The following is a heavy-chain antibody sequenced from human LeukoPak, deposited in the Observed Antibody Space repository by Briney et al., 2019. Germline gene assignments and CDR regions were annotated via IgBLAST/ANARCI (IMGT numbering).Heavy chain of an antibody. J-gene: IGHJ4*02. CDR2: IYYSGST. CDR1: GGSISSSSYY. Sequence: PSETLSLTCTVSGGSISSSSYYWGWIRQPPGKGLEWIGSIYYSGSTYYNPSLKSRVTISVDTSKNQFSLKLSSVTAADTAVYYCARASYYYDSSGYRIDYWGQGTLVTVSS. D-gene: IGHD3-22*01. V-gene: IGHV4-39*07. CDR3: ARASYYYDSSGYRIDY.